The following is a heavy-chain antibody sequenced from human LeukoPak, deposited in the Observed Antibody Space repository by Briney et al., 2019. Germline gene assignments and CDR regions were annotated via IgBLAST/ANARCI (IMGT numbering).Heavy chain of an antibody. J-gene: IGHJ4*02. D-gene: IGHD5-18*01. V-gene: IGHV3-23*01. CDR2: ISGSGGST. CDR1: GFTFSNYA. Sequence: GGSLRLSCTASGFTFSNYAMSWVRQAPGKGLEWVSGISGSGGSTYYADSVKGRFTISRDNSKNTLYLQMNSLRGEDTAVYHCAKDRALVSPLDFYYWGQGTLVTVSS. CDR3: AKDRALVSPLDFYY.